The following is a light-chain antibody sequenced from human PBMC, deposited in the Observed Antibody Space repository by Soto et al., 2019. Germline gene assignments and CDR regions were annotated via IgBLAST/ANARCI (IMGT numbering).Light chain of an antibody. CDR3: SSYTITTALV. Sequence: QSALAQPASVSGSPGQSITISCTGTSSDVGAYDFVSWYQQHPGKAPKLVISEVTNRPSGISDRFSGSKSGNTASLTISGLQADDEASYYCSSYTITTALVFGSGTKVTVL. V-gene: IGLV2-14*01. J-gene: IGLJ1*01. CDR1: SSDVGAYDF. CDR2: EVT.